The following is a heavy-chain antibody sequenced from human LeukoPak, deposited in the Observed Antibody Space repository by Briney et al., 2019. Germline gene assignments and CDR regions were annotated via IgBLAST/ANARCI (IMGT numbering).Heavy chain of an antibody. CDR2: IIPIFGTA. CDR3: ATKAYCGGDCYVVDWFDP. D-gene: IGHD2-21*02. CDR1: GGTFSSYA. Sequence: ASVKVSCKAYGGTFSSYAISWVRQAPGQGLEWMGGIIPIFGTAIYAQKFQGRVTMTEDTSTDTAYMELSSLRSEDTAVYYCATKAYCGGDCYVVDWFDPWGQGTLVTVSS. V-gene: IGHV1-69*06. J-gene: IGHJ5*02.